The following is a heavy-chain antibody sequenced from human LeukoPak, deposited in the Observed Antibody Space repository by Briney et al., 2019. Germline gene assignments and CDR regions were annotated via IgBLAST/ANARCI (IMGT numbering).Heavy chain of an antibody. D-gene: IGHD3/OR15-3a*01. CDR1: GGSISSGSYY. CDR3: ARSITIFGLVY. V-gene: IGHV4-61*02. Sequence: SETLSLTCTVSGGSISSGSYYWSWIRQPAGKGLEWIGRIYTSGSTNYNPSPKSRVTISVDTSKNQFSLKLSSVTAADTAVYYCARSITIFGLVYWGQGTLVTVSS. CDR2: IYTSGST. J-gene: IGHJ4*02.